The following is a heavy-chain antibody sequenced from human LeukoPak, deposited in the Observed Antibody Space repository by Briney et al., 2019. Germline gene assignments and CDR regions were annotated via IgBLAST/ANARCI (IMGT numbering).Heavy chain of an antibody. V-gene: IGHV3-23*01. D-gene: IGHD4-11*01. Sequence: QAGGSLRLSCAASGFTFSSYAMSWVRQAPGKGLEWVSAISGSGGSTYYADSVKGRFTISRDNSKNTLYLQMNSLRAEDTAVYYCAKDQINYSNREPFFDYWGQGTLVTVSS. CDR1: GFTFSSYA. J-gene: IGHJ4*02. CDR3: AKDQINYSNREPFFDY. CDR2: ISGSGGST.